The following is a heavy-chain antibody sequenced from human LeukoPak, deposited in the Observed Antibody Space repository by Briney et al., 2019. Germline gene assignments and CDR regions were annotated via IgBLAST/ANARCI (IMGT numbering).Heavy chain of an antibody. Sequence: GGSLRLSCAASGFTFDDYAMHWVRRAPGNGLEWVSGISWNSGSIAYAASVKGRFTISRDNARNSLHLQMNSLRAEDTALYYCAKDVARSVGAQVDYWGQGTLVTVSS. CDR1: GFTFDDYA. J-gene: IGHJ4*02. D-gene: IGHD6-6*01. V-gene: IGHV3-9*01. CDR3: AKDVARSVGAQVDY. CDR2: ISWNSGSI.